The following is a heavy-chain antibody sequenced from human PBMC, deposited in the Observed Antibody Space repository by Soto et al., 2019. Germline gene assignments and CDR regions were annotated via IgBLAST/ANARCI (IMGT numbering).Heavy chain of an antibody. Sequence: SETLSLTCTVSDGSISSYYWSWIRQPPGKGLEWIGYIYYSGSTNYNPSLKSRVTISVDTSKNQFSLKLSSVTAADTAVYYCARRYGTTFDYWGQGTLVTVSS. J-gene: IGHJ4*02. CDR1: DGSISSYY. V-gene: IGHV4-59*01. D-gene: IGHD1-7*01. CDR2: IYYSGST. CDR3: ARRYGTTFDY.